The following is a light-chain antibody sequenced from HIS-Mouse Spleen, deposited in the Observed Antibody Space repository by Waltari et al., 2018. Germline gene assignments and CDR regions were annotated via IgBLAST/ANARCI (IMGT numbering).Light chain of an antibody. V-gene: IGLV3-1*01. J-gene: IGLJ2*01. CDR2: QDS. Sequence: SYELTQPPSVYVSPEQTASITCSGDKLGDKYACWYQQKPGQSPVLVIYQDSKRPSGIPERFSGSNSGNTATLTISGTQAMDEADYYCQAWDSSTSFVGGTKLTVL. CDR1: KLGDKY. CDR3: QAWDSSTS.